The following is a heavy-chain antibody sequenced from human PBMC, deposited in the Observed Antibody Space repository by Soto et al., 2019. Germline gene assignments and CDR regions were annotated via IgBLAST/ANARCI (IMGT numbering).Heavy chain of an antibody. D-gene: IGHD6-6*01. CDR3: ARGALGFDP. J-gene: IGHJ5*02. CDR1: GFTFSRYD. Sequence: ESGGGLVQPGGSLRLSCAASGFTFSRYDMHWVRQATGRGLEWVSGIGTSGDTYYAGSVKGRFTISRENAKNSVYLQMNSLRAGDTAVYYCARGALGFDPWGQGTLVAVSS. V-gene: IGHV3-13*04. CDR2: IGTSGDT.